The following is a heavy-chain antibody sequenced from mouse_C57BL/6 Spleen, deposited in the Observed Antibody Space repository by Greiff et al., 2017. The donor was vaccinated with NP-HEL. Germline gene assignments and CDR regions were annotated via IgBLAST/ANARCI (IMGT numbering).Heavy chain of an antibody. J-gene: IGHJ1*03. CDR2: INYDGSST. D-gene: IGHD4-1*01. V-gene: IGHV5-16*01. Sequence: EVKVVESEGGLVQPGSSMTLSCTASGFTFSDYYMALVRQVPEKGLEWVANINYDGSSTSYLDSLKSCFIISRDNATNFLYLQMSSLKSEDTATYYCAREWDVRYFDVWGTGTTVTVSS. CDR3: AREWDVRYFDV. CDR1: GFTFSDYY.